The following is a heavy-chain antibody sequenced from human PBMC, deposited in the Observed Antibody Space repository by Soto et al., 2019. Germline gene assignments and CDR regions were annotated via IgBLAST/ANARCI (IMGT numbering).Heavy chain of an antibody. CDR3: ARGLHSLFDY. J-gene: IGHJ4*02. CDR2: IWYDGNNK. Sequence: GGSLRLSCAASGFTFSNYGMHWVRQAPGKGLEWVAVIWYDGNNKYYADSVTGRFTISRDNSNNTLYVQMTSLRAEDTAVYYCARGLHSLFDYWGQGTLVTVSS. CDR1: GFTFSNYG. V-gene: IGHV3-33*01. D-gene: IGHD2-21*01.